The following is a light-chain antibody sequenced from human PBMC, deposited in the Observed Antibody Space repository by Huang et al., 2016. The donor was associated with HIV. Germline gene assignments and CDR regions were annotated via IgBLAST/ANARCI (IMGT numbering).Light chain of an antibody. CDR2: GSS. CDR3: QQYNNWPWM. Sequence: EIMMTQSPATLSVSPGERATLSCRASQSVSNKLAWYQQTPGQAPRLLIHGSSTRATGIPDRFSGRGSGTEFIRAISSLQSEDFAVYYCQQYNNWPWMCGQGTKVEIK. J-gene: IGKJ1*01. V-gene: IGKV3D-15*01. CDR1: QSVSNK.